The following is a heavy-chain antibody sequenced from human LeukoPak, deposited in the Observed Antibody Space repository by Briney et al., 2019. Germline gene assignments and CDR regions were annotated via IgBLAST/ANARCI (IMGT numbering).Heavy chain of an antibody. V-gene: IGHV4-31*03. CDR2: IYYSGST. CDR1: GGSISSGGYY. Sequence: SETLSLTCTVSGGSISSGGYYWSWIRQHPGKGLEWIGYIYYSGSTYYNPSLKSRVTISVDTSKNQFSLKLSSVTAADTAVYYCARGNGLRWFGLGRTNWFDPWGQGTLVTVSS. D-gene: IGHD3-10*01. CDR3: ARGNGLRWFGLGRTNWFDP. J-gene: IGHJ5*02.